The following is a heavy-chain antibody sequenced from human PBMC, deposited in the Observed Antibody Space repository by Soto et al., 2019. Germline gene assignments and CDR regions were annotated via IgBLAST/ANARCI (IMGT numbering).Heavy chain of an antibody. J-gene: IGHJ4*02. Sequence: EGYLLEAGGGLVQPGGSLRLSCTASGLTFRNYVMTWVRQAPGRGLEWVSGSSGSGSMKYYADSVKGRFTISRDNSKNMLFLQMDSLRDEDTAMYHCAKEAVASEQVPIPGDSWGQGSLVTVSS. CDR1: GLTFRNYV. CDR2: SSGSGSMK. V-gene: IGHV3-23*01. D-gene: IGHD2-15*01. CDR3: AKEAVASEQVPIPGDS.